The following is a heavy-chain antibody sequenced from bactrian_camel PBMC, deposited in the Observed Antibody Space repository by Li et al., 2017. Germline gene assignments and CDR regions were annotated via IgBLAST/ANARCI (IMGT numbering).Heavy chain of an antibody. CDR3: AAKRSQTSLYCNTGRMVGSYVC. V-gene: IGHV3S40*01. D-gene: IGHD1*01. J-gene: IGHJ4*01. CDR1: GITFSRHD. Sequence: DVQLVESGGGLVQPGESLRLSCVASGITFSRHDMSWVRQAPGKEVEWVAGITSLPSLFRADSYADSVKGRFTISQDNAKNVMSLEMNDLKPEDTAMYYCAAKRSQTSLYCNTGRMVGSYVCWGQGTQVTVS. CDR2: ITSLPSLFRA.